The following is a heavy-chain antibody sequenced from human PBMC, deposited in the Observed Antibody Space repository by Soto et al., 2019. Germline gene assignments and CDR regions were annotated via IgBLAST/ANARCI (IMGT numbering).Heavy chain of an antibody. Sequence: GGSLRLSCAASGFTFSSYAMHWVRQAPGKGLEWVAVISYDGSNKYYADSVKGRFTISRDNSKNTLYLQMNSLRAEDTAVYYCARDEGRGGYGHFDYWGQGTLVTVSS. J-gene: IGHJ4*02. CDR1: GFTFSSYA. D-gene: IGHD5-12*01. V-gene: IGHV3-30-3*01. CDR3: ARDEGRGGYGHFDY. CDR2: ISYDGSNK.